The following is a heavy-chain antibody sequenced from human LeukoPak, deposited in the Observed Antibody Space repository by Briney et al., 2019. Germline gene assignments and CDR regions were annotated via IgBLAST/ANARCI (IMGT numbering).Heavy chain of an antibody. J-gene: IGHJ4*02. V-gene: IGHV4-61*01. CDR2: IFYTGST. CDR3: ARDVGFD. CDR1: GGSVNSDNYY. Sequence: KPSETLSLTCTVSGGSVNSDNYYWSWIRQPPGRGLEWIGYIFYTGSTNYNPSLKSRVTISVDRSKNQFSLKVSSVTAADTAVYYCARDVGFDWGQGTPVTVSS. D-gene: IGHD6-25*01.